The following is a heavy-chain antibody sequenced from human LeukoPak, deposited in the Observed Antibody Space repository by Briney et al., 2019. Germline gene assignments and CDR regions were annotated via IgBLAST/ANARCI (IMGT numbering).Heavy chain of an antibody. D-gene: IGHD2-15*01. V-gene: IGHV4-39*02. J-gene: IGHJ5*02. CDR2: LDDSGNT. CDR3: ARRLRIGAAEWFDP. Sequence: PSETLSLTCPVSSGSVSSNCYSWAWIRQAPGKGLEWVGGLDDSGNTYYNPSLKSRLTMSVDTSKNHFSLNLKSLAAADTSVYYCARRLRIGAAEWFDPWGQGIMVTVSS. CDR1: SGSVSSNCYS.